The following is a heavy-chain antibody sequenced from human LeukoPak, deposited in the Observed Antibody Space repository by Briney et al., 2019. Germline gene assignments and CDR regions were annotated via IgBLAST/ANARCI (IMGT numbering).Heavy chain of an antibody. J-gene: IGHJ4*02. D-gene: IGHD6-25*01. Sequence: GGSLRLSCAASGFTVGSNTMSWVRQAPGKGLEWVSIIYSGGSTSYADSVKGRFTISRDNSKNSLYLQMNSLRSEDTALYSCAKEGGISGWRNYDSWGQGTLVTVSS. CDR1: GFTVGSNT. V-gene: IGHV3-53*05. CDR3: AKEGGISGWRNYDS. CDR2: IYSGGST.